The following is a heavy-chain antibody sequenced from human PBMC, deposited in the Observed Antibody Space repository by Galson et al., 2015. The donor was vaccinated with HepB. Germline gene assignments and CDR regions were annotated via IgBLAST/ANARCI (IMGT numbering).Heavy chain of an antibody. CDR2: TYYRSKWYN. CDR3: AREVGIAARRAFDY. D-gene: IGHD6-6*01. Sequence: CAISGDSVSSNSAAWNWIRQSPSRGLEWLGRTYYRSKWYNDYAVSVKSRITINPDTSKNQFSLQLNSVTPEDTAVFYCAREVGIAARRAFDYWGQGTLVTVSS. CDR1: GDSVSSNSAA. J-gene: IGHJ4*02. V-gene: IGHV6-1*01.